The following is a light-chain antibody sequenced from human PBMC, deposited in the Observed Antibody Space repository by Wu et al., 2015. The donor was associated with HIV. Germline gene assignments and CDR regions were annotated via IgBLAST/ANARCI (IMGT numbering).Light chain of an antibody. J-gene: IGKJ1*01. CDR2: KAF. CDR1: QSISSS. Sequence: DIQMTQSPSTLSASVGDRVTITCRASQSISSSLAWYQQKPGKAPKLLIYKAFSLESGVPSRFSGSASGTEFTLTISSLQPDDFATYYCQQYDSYSTFGQGTKVEIK. V-gene: IGKV1-5*03. CDR3: QQYDSYST.